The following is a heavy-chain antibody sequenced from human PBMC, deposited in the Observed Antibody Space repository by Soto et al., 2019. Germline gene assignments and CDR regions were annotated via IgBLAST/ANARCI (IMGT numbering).Heavy chain of an antibody. J-gene: IGHJ6*02. V-gene: IGHV3-74*01. CDR1: GFTFSSYW. Sequence: PGGSLRLSCAASGFTFSSYWMHWVRQAPGKGLVWVSRINSDGSSTSYADSVKGRFTISRDNAKNTLYLQMNSLRAEDTAVYYCAANRGYNYYYGMDVWGQGTTVTVSS. CDR2: INSDGSST. CDR3: AANRGYNYYYGMDV. D-gene: IGHD3-22*01.